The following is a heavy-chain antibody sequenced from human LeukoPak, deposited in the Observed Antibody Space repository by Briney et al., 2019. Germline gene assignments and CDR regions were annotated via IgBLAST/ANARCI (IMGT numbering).Heavy chain of an antibody. D-gene: IGHD2-21*01. J-gene: IGHJ4*02. Sequence: GGSLRLSCAASGFTFSNYAMHWVRQAPGKGLEWVAVISFDGSNKYYADSVKGRFTISRDNSKNTLYLQMNSLRADDTTVYYCARVRHYYFDYWGQGTLVTVSS. CDR1: GFTFSNYA. CDR3: ARVRHYYFDY. CDR2: ISFDGSNK. V-gene: IGHV3-30*04.